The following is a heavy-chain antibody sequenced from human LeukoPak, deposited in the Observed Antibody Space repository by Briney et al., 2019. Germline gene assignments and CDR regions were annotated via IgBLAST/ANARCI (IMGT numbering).Heavy chain of an antibody. D-gene: IGHD6-6*01. CDR3: ARGESSSSAIFDY. J-gene: IGHJ4*02. V-gene: IGHV3-21*01. CDR2: ISSNSNYI. Sequence: GGSLRLSCAASGFTFNSYSMNWVRQAPGKGLEWVSSISSNSNYIYYADSVKGRFTISRDNAKNSLYLQMNSLTADDTAVYYCARGESSSSAIFDYWGQGTLVTVSS. CDR1: GFTFNSYS.